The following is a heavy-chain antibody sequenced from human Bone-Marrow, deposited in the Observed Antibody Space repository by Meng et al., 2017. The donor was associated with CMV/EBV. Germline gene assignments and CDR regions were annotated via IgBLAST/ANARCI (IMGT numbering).Heavy chain of an antibody. CDR2: INHSGGT. Sequence: CAVYGGSFRGYYWSWIRQPPWKGLEWIGEINHSGGTNYNASLKSRVTISVDTSKNQFSLKVSSVTTADTAVYYCARALYDFWSGYFLWGQGTLVTVSS. CDR3: ARALYDFWSGYFL. J-gene: IGHJ4*02. D-gene: IGHD3-3*01. V-gene: IGHV4-34*01. CDR1: GGSFRGYY.